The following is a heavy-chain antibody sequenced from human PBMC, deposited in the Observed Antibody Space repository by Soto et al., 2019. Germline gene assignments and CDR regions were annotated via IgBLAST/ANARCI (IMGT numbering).Heavy chain of an antibody. J-gene: IGHJ6*02. CDR2: INWNSGSI. Sequence: GGSLRLSCAASGFSLDDYAIHWVRQAPGKGLEWVSGINWNSGSIGYADSVKGRFTISRDNAKTSLYLQMNSLRVEDTALYYCAKDRGSGSYAANYYYYGMDVWGQGTTVTVSS. CDR1: GFSLDDYA. D-gene: IGHD3-10*01. CDR3: AKDRGSGSYAANYYYYGMDV. V-gene: IGHV3-9*01.